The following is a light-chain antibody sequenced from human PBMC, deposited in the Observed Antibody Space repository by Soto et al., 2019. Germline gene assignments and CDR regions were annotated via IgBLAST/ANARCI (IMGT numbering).Light chain of an antibody. CDR3: CSYAGSSTFVV. Sequence: QSALTQPASVSGSPGQSITISCTGTSSDVGSYNLVSWYQRHPGKAPKLMIYEGSKRPSGVSNRFSGSKSGNTASLTISGLQAEDEADYYCCSYAGSSTFVVFGGGTKLTAL. V-gene: IGLV2-23*03. J-gene: IGLJ2*01. CDR2: EGS. CDR1: SSDVGSYNL.